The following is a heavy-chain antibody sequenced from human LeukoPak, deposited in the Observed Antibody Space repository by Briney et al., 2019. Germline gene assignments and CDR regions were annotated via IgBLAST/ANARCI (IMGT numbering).Heavy chain of an antibody. CDR1: GYTFTGYY. V-gene: IGHV1-2*02. D-gene: IGHD3-22*01. CDR2: INPNSGGT. Sequence: ASVKVSCKASGYTFTGYYMHWVRQAPGQGLEWMGWINPNSGGTNYAQKFQGRVTMTRDTSISTAYMELSRLRSDDTAVYYCARGRAAYYYDSSGYFLFDYWGQGTLVTVSS. J-gene: IGHJ4*02. CDR3: ARGRAAYYYDSSGYFLFDY.